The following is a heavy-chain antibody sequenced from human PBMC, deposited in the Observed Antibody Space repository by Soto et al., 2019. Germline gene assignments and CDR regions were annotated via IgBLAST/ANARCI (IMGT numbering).Heavy chain of an antibody. V-gene: IGHV1-3*01. CDR2: INAGNGNT. Sequence: QVQLVQSGAEVKKPGASVKVSCKASGYTFTSYAMHWVRQAPGQRLEWMGWINAGNGNTKYSQKFQGRVTITRDTAASTAYMELSSLRSEDKAVYYCAREGILTGYSDWGQGTLVTVSS. CDR3: AREGILTGYSD. J-gene: IGHJ4*02. CDR1: GYTFTSYA. D-gene: IGHD3-9*01.